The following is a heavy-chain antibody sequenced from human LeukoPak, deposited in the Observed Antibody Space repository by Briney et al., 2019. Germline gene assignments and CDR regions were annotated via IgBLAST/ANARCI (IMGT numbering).Heavy chain of an antibody. CDR3: ARCGRRRRSGGSWSYFDY. CDR1: GGSFSGYY. Sequence: SETLSLTCAVYGGSFSGYYWSWIRQPPGKGLEWSGEIDHSGSTNYNPSLKSRVTISVDTSKNQFSRKLSSVTAADTAVYYCARCGRRRRSGGSWSYFDYWGQGTLVTVSS. V-gene: IGHV4-34*01. J-gene: IGHJ4*02. CDR2: IDHSGST. D-gene: IGHD2-15*01.